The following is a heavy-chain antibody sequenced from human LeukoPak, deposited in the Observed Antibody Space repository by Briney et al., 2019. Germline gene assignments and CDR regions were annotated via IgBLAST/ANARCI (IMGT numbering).Heavy chain of an antibody. J-gene: IGHJ3*02. D-gene: IGHD3-22*01. CDR1: GGTFSSYA. CDR2: IIPIFGTA. Sequence: GASVKVSCTASGGTFSSYAISWVRQAPGQGLEWMGGIIPIFGTANYAQKFQGRVTITADESTSTAYMELSSLRSEDTAVYYCARPIVVVSGAFDIWGQGTMVTVSS. CDR3: ARPIVVVSGAFDI. V-gene: IGHV1-69*01.